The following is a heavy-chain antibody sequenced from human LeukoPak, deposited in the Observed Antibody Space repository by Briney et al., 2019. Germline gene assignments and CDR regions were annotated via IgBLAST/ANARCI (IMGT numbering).Heavy chain of an antibody. CDR2: IYYSGST. D-gene: IGHD2-15*01. CDR3: ARGVVVAATTRGDFDY. CDR1: GGSISSSSYY. J-gene: IGHJ4*02. V-gene: IGHV4-39*07. Sequence: SETLSLTCTVSGGSISSSSYYWGWIRQPPGKGLEWIGSIYYSGSTYYNPSLKSRVTISVDTSKNQFSLKLSSVTAADTAVYYCARGVVVAATTRGDFDYWGQGTLVTVSS.